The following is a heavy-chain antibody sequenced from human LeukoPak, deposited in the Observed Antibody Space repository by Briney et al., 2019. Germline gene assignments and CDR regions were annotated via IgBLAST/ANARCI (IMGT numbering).Heavy chain of an antibody. J-gene: IGHJ4*02. CDR1: IFTFSTYW. V-gene: IGHV3-7*01. CDR3: ARVLPVASRDY. Sequence: PGGSLRLSCAASIFTFSTYWMSWVRQAPGKGLEWVANIKQDGSDKFYVDSVKGRFTISRDNAKNSMYLQMSSLRAEDTAIYYCARVLPVASRDYWGQGTLVTVSS. CDR2: IKQDGSDK. D-gene: IGHD2-2*01.